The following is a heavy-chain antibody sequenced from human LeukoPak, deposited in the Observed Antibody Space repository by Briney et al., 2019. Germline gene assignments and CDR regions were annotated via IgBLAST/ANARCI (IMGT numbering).Heavy chain of an antibody. CDR3: ARYQAVAANRGAFDI. J-gene: IGHJ3*02. CDR1: VYSLSSNNW. V-gene: IGHV4-28*01. CDR2: IYYRGNT. Sequence: SDTLSLTCAFSVYSLSSNNWWAWIRQPPGKGLEWIGYIYYRGNTYYNPYNPSLTSCVTMSVDTSTNQFSLKLDSVTEVDTAMYYCARYQAVAANRGAFDIWGQGTMVTVSS. D-gene: IGHD6-19*01.